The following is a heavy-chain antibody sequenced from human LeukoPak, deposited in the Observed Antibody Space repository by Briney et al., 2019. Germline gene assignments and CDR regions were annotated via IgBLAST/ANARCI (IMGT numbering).Heavy chain of an antibody. D-gene: IGHD3-10*01. CDR2: IYTSGST. J-gene: IGHJ5*02. CDR3: ARDQYYYGSGILNWFDP. V-gene: IGHV4-4*07. CDR1: GGSISSYY. Sequence: PSETLSLTCTVSGGSISSYYWSWIRQPAGKGLEWIGRIYTSGSTNYNPSLKSRVTMSVDTSKNQFSLKLSSVTAADTAVYYCARDQYYYGSGILNWFDPWGQGTLVTVSS.